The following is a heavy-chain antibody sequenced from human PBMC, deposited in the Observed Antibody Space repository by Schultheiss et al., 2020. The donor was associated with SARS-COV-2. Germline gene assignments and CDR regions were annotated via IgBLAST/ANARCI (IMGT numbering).Heavy chain of an antibody. Sequence: SETLSLTCAVYGESFSGYYWSWIRQPPGKGLEWIGYIHHSGRTSYNPSLSSRVTISIDRSENQFSLRLTDVTAADTAVYYCARGRTQQLVLIFDYWGQGTLVTVSS. J-gene: IGHJ4*02. CDR3: ARGRTQQLVLIFDY. CDR2: IHHSGRT. V-gene: IGHV4-34*01. CDR1: GESFSGYY. D-gene: IGHD6-13*01.